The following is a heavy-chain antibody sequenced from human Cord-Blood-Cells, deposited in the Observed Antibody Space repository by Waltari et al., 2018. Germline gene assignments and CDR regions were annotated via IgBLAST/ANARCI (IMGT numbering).Heavy chain of an antibody. CDR3: ARGGSSIAARPFDY. CDR2: IYTSGST. J-gene: IGHJ4*02. Sequence: QVQLQESGPGLVKPAETLSLTCTVSGGSISSYYRCWTRQPAGKGLEWIGRIYTSGSTNYNPSLKSRVTMSVDTSKNQFSLKLSSVTAADTAVYYCARGGSSIAARPFDYWGQGTLVTVSS. V-gene: IGHV4-4*07. D-gene: IGHD6-6*01. CDR1: GGSISSYY.